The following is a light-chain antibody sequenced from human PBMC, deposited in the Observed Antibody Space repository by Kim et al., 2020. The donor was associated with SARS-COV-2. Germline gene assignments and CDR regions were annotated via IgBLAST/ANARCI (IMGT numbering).Light chain of an antibody. CDR3: QQYYSYPQT. V-gene: IGKV1-8*01. CDR2: AAS. CDR1: QGISSY. Sequence: AATGDRVTITCRASQGISSYLAWYQQKPGKAPKLLIYAASTLQSGVPSRFSGSGSGTDFTLTISCLQSEDFATYYCQQYYSYPQTFGQGTKVEIK. J-gene: IGKJ1*01.